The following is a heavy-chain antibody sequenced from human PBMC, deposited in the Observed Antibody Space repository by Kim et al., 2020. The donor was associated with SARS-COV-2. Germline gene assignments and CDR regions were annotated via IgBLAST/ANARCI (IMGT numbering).Heavy chain of an antibody. CDR2: IYYSGST. CDR1: GGSISSYY. D-gene: IGHD6-13*01. Sequence: SETLSLTYIVSGGSISSYYWSWIRQPPGKGLEWIGYIYYSGSTNYNPSLKSRVTISVDTSKNQFSLKLSSVTAADTAVYYCARGHSSSWYGGVFEYWGQGTLVTVSS. V-gene: IGHV4-59*01. CDR3: ARGHSSSWYGGVFEY. J-gene: IGHJ4*02.